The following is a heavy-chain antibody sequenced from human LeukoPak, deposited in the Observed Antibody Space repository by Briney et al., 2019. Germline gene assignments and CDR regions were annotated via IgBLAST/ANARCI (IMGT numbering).Heavy chain of an antibody. J-gene: IGHJ4*02. Sequence: ASVKVSCKGSGYTFTSYYMHWVRQAPGQGLEWMGIINPSGGSTSYAQKFQGRVTMTRDTSTSTVYMELSSLRSEDTAVYYCARGLEITMVRGVILYYFDYWGQGTLVTVSS. V-gene: IGHV1-46*03. CDR1: GYTFTSYY. D-gene: IGHD3-10*01. CDR3: ARGLEITMVRGVILYYFDY. CDR2: INPSGGST.